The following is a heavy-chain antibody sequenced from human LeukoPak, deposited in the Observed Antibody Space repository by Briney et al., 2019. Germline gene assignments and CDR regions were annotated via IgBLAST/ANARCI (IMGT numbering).Heavy chain of an antibody. CDR1: GFTFSSYG. Sequence: GGSLRLSCAASGFTFSSYGMSWVRQAPGKGLEWVSAISGSGGSTYYADSVKGRFTISRDNSKNTLYLQMNSLRAEDTAVYYCAKGYDILTGYLHYFDYWGQGTLVTVSS. D-gene: IGHD3-9*01. CDR2: ISGSGGST. CDR3: AKGYDILTGYLHYFDY. J-gene: IGHJ4*02. V-gene: IGHV3-23*01.